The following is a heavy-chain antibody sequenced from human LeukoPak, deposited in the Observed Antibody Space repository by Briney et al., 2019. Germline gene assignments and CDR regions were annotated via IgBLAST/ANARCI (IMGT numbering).Heavy chain of an antibody. CDR2: IYPGDSET. J-gene: IGHJ4*02. V-gene: IGHV5-51*01. Sequence: GESLKISCKGSGTSFNNHFIGWVRQMTGKGLEWMGIIYPGDSETRYSPSFQGQVTISADKSISTVYLQWSSLEASDTAMYYCARRSTVIRGVLEEAFDYWGQGTLVIVSS. D-gene: IGHD3-10*01. CDR1: GTSFNNHF. CDR3: ARRSTVIRGVLEEAFDY.